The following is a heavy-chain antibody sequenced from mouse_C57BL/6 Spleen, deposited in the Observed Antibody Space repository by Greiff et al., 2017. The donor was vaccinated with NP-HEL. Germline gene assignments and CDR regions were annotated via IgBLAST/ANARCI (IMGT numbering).Heavy chain of an antibody. CDR2: IDPSDSYT. D-gene: IGHD2-3*01. CDR1: GYTFTSYW. Sequence: QVQLQQPGAELVRPGTSVKLSCKASGYTFTSYWMHWVKQRPGQGLEWIGVIDPSDSYTNYNQKFKGKATLTVDTSSSTAYMQLSSLTSADSAVYYCARCHSGGYYGYWGHSTTLTVSS. CDR3: ARCHSGGYYGY. J-gene: IGHJ2*01. V-gene: IGHV1-59*01.